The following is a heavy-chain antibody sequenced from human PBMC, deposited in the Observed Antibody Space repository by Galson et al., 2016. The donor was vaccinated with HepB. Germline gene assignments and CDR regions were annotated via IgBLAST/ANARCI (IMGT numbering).Heavy chain of an antibody. D-gene: IGHD3-9*01. J-gene: IGHJ4*02. CDR2: LSRRSRYL. CDR1: GFSFGTYS. V-gene: IGHV3-21*06. CDR3: ARDRGYSDFLTGYYRYFDS. Sequence: SLRLSCAASGFSFGTYSMNWLRQAPGKGLEWVASLSRRSRYLFSADSVKLRFTISRDNAKNLVYLHMFSLRAEDTAVYYCARDRGYSDFLTGYYRYFDSWGQGTLVTVSS.